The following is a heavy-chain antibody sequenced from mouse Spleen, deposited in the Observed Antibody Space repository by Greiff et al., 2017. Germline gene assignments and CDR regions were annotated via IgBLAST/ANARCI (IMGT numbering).Heavy chain of an antibody. D-gene: IGHD2-3*01. Sequence: EVQVVESGPELVKPGASVKMSCKASGYTFTDYNMHWVKQSHGKSLEWIGYINPNNGGTSYNQKFKGKATLTVNKSSSTAYMELRSLTSEDSAVYYCARSDGYYYAMDYWGQGTSVTVSS. CDR3: ARSDGYYYAMDY. J-gene: IGHJ4*01. V-gene: IGHV1-22*01. CDR1: GYTFTDYN. CDR2: INPNNGGT.